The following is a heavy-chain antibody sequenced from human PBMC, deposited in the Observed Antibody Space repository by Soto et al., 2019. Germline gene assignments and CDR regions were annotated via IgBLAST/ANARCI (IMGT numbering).Heavy chain of an antibody. CDR3: AIDLWWHTH. CDR1: GFTFSDHA. Sequence: EVQLLESGGGLVQPGGSLRLSCTASGFTFSDHAMTWVRQAPGKGLEWLSGISGGGTGAYYADSVKGRFTVSRDNSNNTVFLQMDSLRGEDTAVYYGAIDLWWHTHWGQGTLVTVSS. J-gene: IGHJ4*02. CDR2: ISGGGTGA. D-gene: IGHD2-15*01. V-gene: IGHV3-23*01.